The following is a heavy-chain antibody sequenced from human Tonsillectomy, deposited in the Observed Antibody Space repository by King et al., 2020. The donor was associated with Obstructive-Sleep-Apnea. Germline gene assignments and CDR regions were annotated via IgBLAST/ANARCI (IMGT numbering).Heavy chain of an antibody. J-gene: IGHJ4*02. CDR1: GFTVSNAW. CDR3: ATGGDLVDSSGYRPYYFGY. D-gene: IGHD3-22*01. V-gene: IGHV3-15*01. CDR2: IKSKIDGGAT. Sequence: EVQLVESGGGLVKPGGSLRLSCAASGFTVSNAWMSWVRQPPGKGLEWVGRIKSKIDGGATDYAAPVKGRFTISRDDSKNTLSLQMNNLKTDDTAVYFWATGGDLVDSSGYRPYYFGYWGQGTLVTVSS.